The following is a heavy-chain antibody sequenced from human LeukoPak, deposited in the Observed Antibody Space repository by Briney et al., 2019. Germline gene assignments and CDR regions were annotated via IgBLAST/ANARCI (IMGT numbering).Heavy chain of an antibody. J-gene: IGHJ6*02. CDR1: GYTFTSYY. Sequence: ASVKVSCKASGYTFTSYYMHWVRQAPGQGLEWMGIINPSGGSTSYAQKFQGRVTMTRDTSTSTVYMELSSLRSEDTAVYYCAGDRVLDDFWSGSSHGMDVWGQGTTVTVSS. V-gene: IGHV1-46*01. CDR2: INPSGGST. CDR3: AGDRVLDDFWSGSSHGMDV. D-gene: IGHD3-3*01.